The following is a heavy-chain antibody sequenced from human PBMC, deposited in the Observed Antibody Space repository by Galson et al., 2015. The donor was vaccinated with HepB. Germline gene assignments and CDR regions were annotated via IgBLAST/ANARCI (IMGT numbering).Heavy chain of an antibody. D-gene: IGHD6-19*01. CDR3: ASPSSGWYAPFDY. J-gene: IGHJ4*02. CDR2: ISSSSSYI. Sequence: SLRLSCAASGFTFSSYSMNWVRQAPGKGLEWVSSISSSSSYIYYADSVKGRFTISRDNAKNSLYLQMNSLRAEDTAVYYCASPSSGWYAPFDYWGQGTLVTVSS. V-gene: IGHV3-21*01. CDR1: GFTFSSYS.